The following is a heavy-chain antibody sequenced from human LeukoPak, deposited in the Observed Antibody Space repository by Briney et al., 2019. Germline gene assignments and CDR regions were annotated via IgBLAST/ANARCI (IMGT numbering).Heavy chain of an antibody. J-gene: IGHJ5*02. CDR1: GGSISNYY. CDR3: ARGGYCSGGSCWFDP. D-gene: IGHD2-15*01. CDR2: IYYSGST. Sequence: SETLSLTCTVSGGSISNYYWSWIRQPPGKGLEWIGYIYYSGSTNYNPSPKSRVTISVDTSKNQFSLKLSSVTAADTAVYYCARGGYCSGGSCWFDPWGQGTLVTVSS. V-gene: IGHV4-59*01.